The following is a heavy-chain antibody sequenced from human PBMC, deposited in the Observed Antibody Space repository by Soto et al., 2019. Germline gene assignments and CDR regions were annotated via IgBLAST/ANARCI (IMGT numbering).Heavy chain of an antibody. CDR2: IYYSGST. CDR3: ARIYSGYAFVY. CDR1: GGSISSYY. D-gene: IGHD5-12*01. Sequence: SETLSLTCTVSGGSISSYYWSWIRQPPGKGLEWIGYIYYSGSTNYNPSLKSRVTISVDTSKNQFSLKLSSVTAADTAVYYCARIYSGYAFVYWGQGTLVTVSS. V-gene: IGHV4-59*01. J-gene: IGHJ4*02.